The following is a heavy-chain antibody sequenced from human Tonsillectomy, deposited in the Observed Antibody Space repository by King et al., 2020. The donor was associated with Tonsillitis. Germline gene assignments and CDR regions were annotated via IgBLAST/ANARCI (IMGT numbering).Heavy chain of an antibody. D-gene: IGHD1-26*01. V-gene: IGHV3-49*03. CDR2: IRSKVDGGTT. CDR1: GFTFGDYA. Sequence: DVQLVESGGGLVQPGRSLRLSCTASGFTFGDYALNWFRQTPGKGLEWVGFIRSKVDGGTTEYGASVKGRFTISRDDSKSIAYLQMNSLKTEDTAVYYCTRILHKWEAPGYWGQGTLVTVSS. CDR3: TRILHKWEAPGY. J-gene: IGHJ4*02.